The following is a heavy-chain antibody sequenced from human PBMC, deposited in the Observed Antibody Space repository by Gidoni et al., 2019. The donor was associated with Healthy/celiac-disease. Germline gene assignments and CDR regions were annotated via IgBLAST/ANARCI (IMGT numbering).Heavy chain of an antibody. Sequence: QVQLVQSWAEVNKPGSSVKFSCKASVGTFSSYAISWVLQAPGQGLEWMGGIIPIFGTANYEQKFQGRVTITADEFTSTAYMELSSLRSEDTAVYYCASDPVATIGVRLDYWGQGTLVTVSS. J-gene: IGHJ4*02. CDR3: ASDPVATIGVRLDY. V-gene: IGHV1-69*01. D-gene: IGHD5-12*01. CDR2: IIPIFGTA. CDR1: VGTFSSYA.